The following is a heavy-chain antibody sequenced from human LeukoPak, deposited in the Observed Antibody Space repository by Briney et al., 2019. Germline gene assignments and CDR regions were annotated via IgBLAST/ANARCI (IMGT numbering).Heavy chain of an antibody. CDR2: ISGSDGST. Sequence: PGGSLRLSCAASGFTVSSYAMSWVRQAPGKGLEWVSSISGSDGSTYYADSVKGRFTISRDNSKNTLYVQMNSLRAEDTAVYYCAKARGFCSGNNCYSPFDPWGQGTLVTVSS. V-gene: IGHV3-23*01. CDR3: AKARGFCSGNNCYSPFDP. D-gene: IGHD2-15*01. J-gene: IGHJ5*02. CDR1: GFTVSSYA.